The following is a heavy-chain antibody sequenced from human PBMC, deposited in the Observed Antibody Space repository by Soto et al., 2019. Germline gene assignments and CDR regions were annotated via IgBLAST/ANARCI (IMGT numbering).Heavy chain of an antibody. CDR1: GFTFSSFE. D-gene: IGHD6-19*01. J-gene: IGHJ6*02. CDR3: ARDQSSGWYVTYYYYYGMGV. V-gene: IGHV3-48*03. Sequence: GGSLRLSCAASGFTFSSFEMNWVRQAPGKGREWVSYISSSGSTIYYADSVKGRFTISTDNAKNSLYLQINSLRAEDTAVYYCARDQSSGWYVTYYYYYGMGVWGQGTTVTVSS. CDR2: ISSSGSTI.